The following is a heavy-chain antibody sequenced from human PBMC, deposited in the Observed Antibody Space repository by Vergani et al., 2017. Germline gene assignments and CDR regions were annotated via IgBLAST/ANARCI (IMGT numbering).Heavy chain of an antibody. D-gene: IGHD3-16*02. Sequence: EVQLLESGGGLVQPGGSLRLSCAASGFTFSSYAMSWVRHAPGQGLEWVSAISGSGGSTYSADSVKGRFTISRDNSKNTLYLQMNSLRAEDTAVYYCAKDPEYVWGSYRRDYWGQGTLVTVSS. V-gene: IGHV3-23*01. CDR3: AKDPEYVWGSYRRDY. J-gene: IGHJ4*02. CDR1: GFTFSSYA. CDR2: ISGSGGST.